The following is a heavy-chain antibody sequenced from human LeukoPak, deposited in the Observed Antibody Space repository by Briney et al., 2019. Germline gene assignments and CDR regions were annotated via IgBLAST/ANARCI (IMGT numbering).Heavy chain of an antibody. CDR1: GGTFSSYA. D-gene: IGHD4-17*01. V-gene: IGHV1-69*05. CDR2: IIPIFGTA. CDR3: ARGGYPSVTTRKYYSDY. J-gene: IGHJ4*02. Sequence: SVKVSCKASGGTFSSYAISWVRQAPGQGLEWMGGIIPIFGTANYAQKFQGRVTITTDESTSTAYMELSSLRSEDTAGYYCARGGYPSVTTRKYYSDYWGQGTLVTVSS.